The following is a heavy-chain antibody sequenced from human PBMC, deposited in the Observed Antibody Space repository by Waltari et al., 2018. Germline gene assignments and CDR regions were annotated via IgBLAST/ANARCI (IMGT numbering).Heavy chain of an antibody. Sequence: QVQLQQRGAGLLKPSETLSLTCAVYGGSFSGYYWSWIRQPPGKGLGWIGEINHSGSTNYNPSLRSRVTISVDTSKNQFSLKLSSVTAADTAVYYCARAELAVAGTRYFDYWGQGTLVTVSS. V-gene: IGHV4-34*01. J-gene: IGHJ4*02. CDR1: GGSFSGYY. CDR2: INHSGST. D-gene: IGHD6-19*01. CDR3: ARAELAVAGTRYFDY.